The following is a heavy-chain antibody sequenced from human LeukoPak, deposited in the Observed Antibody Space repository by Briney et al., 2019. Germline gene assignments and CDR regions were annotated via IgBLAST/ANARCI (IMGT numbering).Heavy chain of an antibody. J-gene: IGHJ5*02. D-gene: IGHD6-6*01. CDR3: ARVDIEYSSSSTAINWFDP. CDR1: GGSISSGGYY. Sequence: SETLSLTCTVSGGSISSGGYYWRWIRQPPGKGLEWIGYIYHSGSTFYNPSLRSRVTVSVDTSKNQFSLKLRYVTAADTAVYYCARVDIEYSSSSTAINWFDPWGQGTLVTVPS. CDR2: IYHSGST. V-gene: IGHV4-30-2*01.